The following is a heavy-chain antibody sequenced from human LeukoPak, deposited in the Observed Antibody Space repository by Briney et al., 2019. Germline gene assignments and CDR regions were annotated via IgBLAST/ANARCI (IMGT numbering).Heavy chain of an antibody. J-gene: IGHJ4*02. V-gene: IGHV3-7*03. CDR3: ARSPDGFDY. CDR2: IKQDGNEI. D-gene: IGHD5-24*01. CDR1: GFTFSSYW. Sequence: GGSLRLSCAASGFTFSSYWMSWVRQAPGKGLEGVANIKQDGNEIFYVEAVKGRFTISRDNTRNSLYLQMNSLRAEDPAVYYCARSPDGFDYWGQGTLVTVSS.